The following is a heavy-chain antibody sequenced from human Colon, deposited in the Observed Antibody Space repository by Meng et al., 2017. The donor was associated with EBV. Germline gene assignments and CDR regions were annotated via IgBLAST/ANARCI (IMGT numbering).Heavy chain of an antibody. CDR3: ARGPYCGGDCYWFDP. CDR2: IYHGGTT. J-gene: IGHJ5*02. D-gene: IGHD2-21*02. V-gene: IGHV4-30-2*01. CDR1: GDSISSGDYS. Sequence: QLPRPVSSPGLGPPSQSLSPTCAGSGDSISSGDYSWSWIRQPPGQGLEWIGYIYHGGTTYNTSLKSRVTISVDNSKNQFSLRLTSVTAADTAVYYCARGPYCGGDCYWFDPWGQGTLVTVSS.